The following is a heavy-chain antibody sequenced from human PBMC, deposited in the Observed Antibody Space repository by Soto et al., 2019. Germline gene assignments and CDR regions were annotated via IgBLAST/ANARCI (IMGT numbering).Heavy chain of an antibody. CDR2: IYYSGST. CDR3: ARERYSSSWYYYYGMDV. J-gene: IGHJ6*02. Sequence: SETLSLTCTVSGVSISSYYWILIRQPPGKGLEWIGYIYYSGSTNYNPSLKSRVTISVDTSKNQFSLKLSSVTAADTAVYYCARERYSSSWYYYYGMDVWGQGTTVTVSS. D-gene: IGHD6-13*01. V-gene: IGHV4-59*01. CDR1: GVSISSYY.